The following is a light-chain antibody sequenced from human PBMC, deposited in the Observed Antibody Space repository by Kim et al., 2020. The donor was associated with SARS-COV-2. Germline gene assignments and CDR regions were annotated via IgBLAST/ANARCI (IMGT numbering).Light chain of an antibody. CDR1: QSVSSN. Sequence: EIVMTQSPATLSVSPGERATLSCRASQSVSSNLAWYQQKPGQAPRLLIYGASTRATGIPARFSGSGSGTEFTLTISSLQSEDFAVYYCQQYNSWPPLTCGVG. J-gene: IGKJ4*01. CDR3: QQYNSWPPLT. V-gene: IGKV3-15*01. CDR2: GAS.